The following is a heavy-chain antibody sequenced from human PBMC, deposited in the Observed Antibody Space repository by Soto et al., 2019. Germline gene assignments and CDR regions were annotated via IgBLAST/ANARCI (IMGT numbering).Heavy chain of an antibody. J-gene: IGHJ5*02. V-gene: IGHV3-23*04. D-gene: IGHD3-3*01. CDR2: VSGSGGST. CDR1: GFVFSNEA. Sequence: EVHLVESGGGFVQPGGSLTLSCVGSGFVFSNEAMSWVRQAPGKGLEWVSSVSGSGGSTHFPDSLKGRFSISRDNSKNTVYLEMNSLRVDDTAVYYCIQDLTLWSGYSFSENHWGQGTPVTVSS. CDR3: IQDLTLWSGYSFSENH.